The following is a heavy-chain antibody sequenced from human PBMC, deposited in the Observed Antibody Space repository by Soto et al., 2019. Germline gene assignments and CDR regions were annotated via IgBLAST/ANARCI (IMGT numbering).Heavy chain of an antibody. Sequence: QVQLVQSGAEVKKPGASVKVSCKASGYTFSSYGISWVRQAPGQGLEWMGWINTYNRKTKYAQNLQGRVTMTTITSTSTVFMDLSSLCSNATAVYYCLRYDPRGYLQLDDYWGQGTLVTVSS. V-gene: IGHV1-18*01. D-gene: IGHD5-12*01. CDR3: LRYDPRGYLQLDDY. CDR2: INTYNRKT. J-gene: IGHJ4*02. CDR1: GYTFSSYG.